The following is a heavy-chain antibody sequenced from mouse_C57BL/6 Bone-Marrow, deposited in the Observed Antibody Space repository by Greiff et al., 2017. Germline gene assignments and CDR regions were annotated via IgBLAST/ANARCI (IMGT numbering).Heavy chain of an antibody. J-gene: IGHJ3*01. CDR3: ARPTVGPWFAY. V-gene: IGHV5-12*01. Sequence: EVKVVESGGGLVQPGGSLKLSCAASGFTFSDYYMYWVRQTPEKRLEWVAYISNGGGSTYYPDNVKGRFTIARDNAKNTLYLQISRLKSEDTAMYYFARPTVGPWFAYWGQGTLVTVSA. CDR2: ISNGGGST. D-gene: IGHD1-1*01. CDR1: GFTFSDYY.